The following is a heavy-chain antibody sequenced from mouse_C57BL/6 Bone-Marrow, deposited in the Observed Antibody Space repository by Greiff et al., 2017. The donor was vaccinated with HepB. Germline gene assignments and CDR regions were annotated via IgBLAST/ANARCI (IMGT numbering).Heavy chain of an antibody. CDR2: IRSKSNNYAT. J-gene: IGHJ4*01. Sequence: EVKLVESGGGLVQPKGSLKLSCAASGFSFNTYAMNWVRQAPGKGLEWVARIRSKSNNYATYYADSVKDRFTISRDDSESMLYLQMNNLKTEDTAMYYCVRPYDYDRSLYAMDYWGQGTSVTVSS. D-gene: IGHD2-4*01. V-gene: IGHV10-1*01. CDR3: VRPYDYDRSLYAMDY. CDR1: GFSFNTYA.